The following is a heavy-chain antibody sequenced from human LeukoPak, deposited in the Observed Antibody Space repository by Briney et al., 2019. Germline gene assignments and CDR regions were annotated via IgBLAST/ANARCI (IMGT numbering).Heavy chain of an antibody. CDR2: IYTSGST. J-gene: IGHJ4*02. CDR1: GGSISSYY. V-gene: IGHV4-4*07. CDR3: ARHHSQNYYGSGSHVNTVPFDY. D-gene: IGHD3-10*01. Sequence: SETLSLTCTVSGGSISSYYWSWIRQPAGKGLEWIGRIYTSGSTNYNPSLKSRVTISVDTSKNQFSLKLSSVTAADTAVYYCARHHSQNYYGSGSHVNTVPFDYWGQGTLVTVSS.